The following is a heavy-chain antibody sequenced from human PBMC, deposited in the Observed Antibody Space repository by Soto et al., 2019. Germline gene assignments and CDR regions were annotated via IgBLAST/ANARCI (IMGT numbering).Heavy chain of an antibody. D-gene: IGHD5-18*01. V-gene: IGHV3-48*01. CDR2: ISSSSSTI. Sequence: GGSLRLSCAASGFTFSSYNMNWVRQAPGKGLEWVSYISSSSSTIYYADSVKGRFTISRDNAKNSLYLQMNSLRAEDTAVYYCARGINTAMLTLAFDYWGQGTLVTVSS. J-gene: IGHJ4*02. CDR1: GFTFSSYN. CDR3: ARGINTAMLTLAFDY.